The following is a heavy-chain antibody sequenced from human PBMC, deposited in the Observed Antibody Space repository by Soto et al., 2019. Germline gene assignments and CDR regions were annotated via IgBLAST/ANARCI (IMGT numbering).Heavy chain of an antibody. CDR2: IYPGDSDT. CDR3: ARRSLLLGYCSSTSCYTLFDY. Sequence: PGESLKISCNGSGYSFTSYWIGWVRQMPGKGLEWMGIIYPGDSDTRYSPSFQGQVTISADKSISTAHLQWSSLKASDTAMYYCARRSLLLGYCSSTSCYTLFDYWGQGTLVTVYS. V-gene: IGHV5-51*01. D-gene: IGHD2-2*02. J-gene: IGHJ4*02. CDR1: GYSFTSYW.